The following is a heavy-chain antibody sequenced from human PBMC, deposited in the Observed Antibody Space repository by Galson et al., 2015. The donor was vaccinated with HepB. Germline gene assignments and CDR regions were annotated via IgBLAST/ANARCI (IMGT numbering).Heavy chain of an antibody. J-gene: IGHJ6*02. D-gene: IGHD3-3*01. Sequence: SLRLSCAASGFTFSSYWMHWVRQAPGKGLVWVSRITSDGSSTSYADSVRGRFTISRDNTKNTLYLQMNRLRAEDTAVYYCATIPYYGMDVWGQGTTVTVSS. CDR1: GFTFSSYW. V-gene: IGHV3-74*01. CDR2: ITSDGSST. CDR3: ATIPYYGMDV.